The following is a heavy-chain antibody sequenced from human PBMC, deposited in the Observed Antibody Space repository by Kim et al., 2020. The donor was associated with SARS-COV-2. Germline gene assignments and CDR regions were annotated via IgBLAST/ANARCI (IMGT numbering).Heavy chain of an antibody. Sequence: VKGRFTISRDNAKNSLCLQMNSLRVEDTAVYYCARVMTTETTGWVGDFEIWGQGTMVTVSS. CDR3: ARVMTTETTGWVGDFEI. J-gene: IGHJ3*02. D-gene: IGHD4-17*01. V-gene: IGHV3-11*05.